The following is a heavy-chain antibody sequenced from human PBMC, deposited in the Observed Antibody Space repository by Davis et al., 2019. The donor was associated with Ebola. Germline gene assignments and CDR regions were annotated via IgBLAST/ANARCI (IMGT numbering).Heavy chain of an antibody. CDR3: ARDGGGPIVVVPLIDY. CDR2: IIPIFGTA. Sequence: SVKVSCKASGGTFSSYAISWVRQAPGQGLEWMGGIIPIFGTANYAQKFQGRVTITADESTSTAYMELSSLRSEDTAVYYCARDGGGPIVVVPLIDYWGQGTLVTVSS. CDR1: GGTFSSYA. D-gene: IGHD3-22*01. V-gene: IGHV1-69*13. J-gene: IGHJ4*02.